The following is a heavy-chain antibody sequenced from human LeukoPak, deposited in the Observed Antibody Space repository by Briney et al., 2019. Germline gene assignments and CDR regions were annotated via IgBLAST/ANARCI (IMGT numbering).Heavy chain of an antibody. CDR2: IYYSGST. V-gene: IGHV4-39*01. CDR1: GGSISSSSYY. J-gene: IGHJ5*02. Sequence: SETLSLTCTVSGGSISSSSYYWGWIRQPPGKGLEWIGSIYYSGSTYYNPSLKSRVTISVDTSKNQFSLKLSSVTAADTAVYYCARHRPSTVTTNWFDPWGQGTLVTVSS. CDR3: ARHRPSTVTTNWFDP. D-gene: IGHD4-17*01.